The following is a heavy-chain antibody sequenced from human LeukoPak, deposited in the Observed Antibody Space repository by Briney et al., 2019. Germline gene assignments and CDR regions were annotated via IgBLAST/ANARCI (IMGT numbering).Heavy chain of an antibody. CDR3: ATHIDRGIAFFDY. Sequence: GGSLRLSCAASGFTFSDYYMSWIRQAPGKGLEWVSYISSSGSTIYYADSVKGRFTISRDNAKTSLYLQMNSLRAEDTAVYYCATHIDRGIAFFDYWGQGTLVTVSS. CDR2: ISSSGSTI. J-gene: IGHJ4*02. CDR1: GFTFSDYY. D-gene: IGHD6-13*01. V-gene: IGHV3-11*01.